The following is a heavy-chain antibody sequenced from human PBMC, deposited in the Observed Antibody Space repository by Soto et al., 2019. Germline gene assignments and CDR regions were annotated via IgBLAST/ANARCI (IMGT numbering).Heavy chain of an antibody. CDR2: ISYDGSNK. J-gene: IGHJ4*02. Sequence: VGSLRLSCAASGFTFSSYGMHWVRQAPGKGLEWVAVISYDGSNKYYADPVKGRFTISRDNSKNTLYLQMNSLRAEDTAVYYCAKDPSTLAAGYWGQGTLVTVSS. CDR3: AKDPSTLAAGY. CDR1: GFTFSSYG. D-gene: IGHD6-13*01. V-gene: IGHV3-30*18.